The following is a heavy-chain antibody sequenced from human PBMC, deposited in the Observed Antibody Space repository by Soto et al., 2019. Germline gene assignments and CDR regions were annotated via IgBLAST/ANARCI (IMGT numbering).Heavy chain of an antibody. CDR1: GYSFTSYW. CDR3: ARTSGSSSRLYYYYYGMDV. V-gene: IGHV5-10-1*01. D-gene: IGHD6-6*01. Sequence: PGESLKISCKGSGYSFTSYWISWVRQMPGKGLEWMGRIDPSDSYTNYSPSFQGHVTISADKSISTAYLQWSSLKASDTAMYYCARTSGSSSRLYYYYYGMDVWGQGTTVTV. J-gene: IGHJ6*02. CDR2: IDPSDSYT.